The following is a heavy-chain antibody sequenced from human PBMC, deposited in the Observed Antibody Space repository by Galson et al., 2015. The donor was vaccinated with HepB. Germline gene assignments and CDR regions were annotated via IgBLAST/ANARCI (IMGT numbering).Heavy chain of an antibody. D-gene: IGHD3-22*01. J-gene: IGHJ4*02. V-gene: IGHV1-2*02. CDR3: ARRIPTDYYDSSGYYSADSNDY. CDR2: INPNSGGP. Sequence: SVKVSCKASGSTFTGYYMHWVRQAPGQGLEWMGWINPNSGGPNYAQKFQGRVTMTRDTSISTAYMELSRLRSDDTAVYYCARRIPTDYYDSSGYYSADSNDYWGQGTLVTVSS. CDR1: GSTFTGYY.